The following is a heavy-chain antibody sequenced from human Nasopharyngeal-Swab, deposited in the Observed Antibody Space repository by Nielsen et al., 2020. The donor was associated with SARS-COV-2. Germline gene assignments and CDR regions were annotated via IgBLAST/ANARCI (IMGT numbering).Heavy chain of an antibody. Sequence: SLKISCAASGFTFDDYAMHWVRQAPGKGLEWVSGISWNSGSIGYADSVKGRFTTSRDNAKNSLYLQMNSLRAEDTALYYCAKGDTAMVTSMQQWLATGGLIDYWGQGTLVTVSS. CDR3: AKGDTAMVTSMQQWLATGGLIDY. J-gene: IGHJ4*02. CDR1: GFTFDDYA. V-gene: IGHV3-9*01. D-gene: IGHD5-18*01. CDR2: ISWNSGSI.